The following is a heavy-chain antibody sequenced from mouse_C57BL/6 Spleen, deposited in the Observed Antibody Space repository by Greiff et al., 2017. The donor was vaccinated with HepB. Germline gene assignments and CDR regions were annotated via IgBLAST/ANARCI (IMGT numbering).Heavy chain of an antibody. D-gene: IGHD1-1*01. J-gene: IGHJ4*01. CDR1: GFSLTSYA. V-gene: IGHV2-9-1*01. Sequence: VKLVESGPGLVAPSQSLSITCTVSGFSLTSYAISWVRQPPGKGLEWLGVIWTGGGTNYNSALKSRLSISKDNSKSQVFLKMNSLQTDDTARYYCARSYYYGSSYVGDYWGQGTSVTVSS. CDR3: ARSYYYGSSYVGDY. CDR2: IWTGGGT.